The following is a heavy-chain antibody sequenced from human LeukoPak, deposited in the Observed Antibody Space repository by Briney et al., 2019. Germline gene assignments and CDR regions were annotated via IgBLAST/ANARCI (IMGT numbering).Heavy chain of an antibody. CDR1: GFTFSSYW. D-gene: IGHD3-16*01. Sequence: GGSLRLSCAASGFTFSSYWMSWVRQTPGKGLEWVANMNRDGSEKNYVDSIKGRFTISRDNAANSLYLQMNSLRVEDTAVYYCARDGGIIRFGGQDVWGQGTTVIVS. J-gene: IGHJ6*02. CDR3: ARDGGIIRFGGQDV. CDR2: MNRDGSEK. V-gene: IGHV3-7*01.